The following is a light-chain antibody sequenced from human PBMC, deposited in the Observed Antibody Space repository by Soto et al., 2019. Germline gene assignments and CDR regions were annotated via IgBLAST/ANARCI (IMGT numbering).Light chain of an antibody. CDR3: QQHKSFPLT. J-gene: IGKJ4*01. Sequence: DIQMTQSPSTLSASVGDRVTITCRASESIDSWLAWHQQKPGRAPKLLISKASSLESGVPSRFSGSGSGTDFTLTISSLQPEDFATYYCQQHKSFPLTFGGGTKVDNK. V-gene: IGKV1-5*03. CDR1: ESIDSW. CDR2: KAS.